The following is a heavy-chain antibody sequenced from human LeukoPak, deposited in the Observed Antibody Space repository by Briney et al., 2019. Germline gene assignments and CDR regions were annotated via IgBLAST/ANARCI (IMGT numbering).Heavy chain of an antibody. Sequence: ASVKVSCKASGYTFTGYYMHWVRQAPGQGLEWMGWINPNSGGTNYAQKFQGRVTMTRDTSISTAYMELSRLRSDDTAVYYCAKAAWELLRNWFDPWGRGTLVTVSS. D-gene: IGHD1-26*01. J-gene: IGHJ5*02. CDR1: GYTFTGYY. CDR2: INPNSGGT. CDR3: AKAAWELLRNWFDP. V-gene: IGHV1-2*02.